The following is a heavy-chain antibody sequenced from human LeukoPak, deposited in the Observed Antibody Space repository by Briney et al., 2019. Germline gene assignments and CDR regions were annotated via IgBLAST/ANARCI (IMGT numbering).Heavy chain of an antibody. Sequence: PGGSLRLSCAASGFTFSDYYMSWIRQAPGKGLEWVSYISSSGSTIYYADSVKGRFTISRDNAKNSLYLQMNSLRAEDTAVYYCGRDPTPIRRSSSGVTTPPPEYWGQGTLVTVSS. J-gene: IGHJ4*02. CDR1: GFTFSDYY. V-gene: IGHV3-11*01. CDR3: GRDPTPIRRSSSGVTTPPPEY. D-gene: IGHD4-23*01. CDR2: ISSSGSTI.